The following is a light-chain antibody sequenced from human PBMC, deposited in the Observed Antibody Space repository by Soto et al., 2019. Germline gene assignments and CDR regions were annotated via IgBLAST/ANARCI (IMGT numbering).Light chain of an antibody. CDR1: QGISRW. CDR3: QQLASFPLT. V-gene: IGKV1-12*01. J-gene: IGKJ5*01. Sequence: IPLTHSPSSVSAHVGDIVTITCRESQGISRWLAWYQKKPGRAPKLLIYAASSLQSGVPVRFSGSGSGAEFTLSISSLELEDVATYYGQQLASFPLTFGQGTRLEIK. CDR2: AAS.